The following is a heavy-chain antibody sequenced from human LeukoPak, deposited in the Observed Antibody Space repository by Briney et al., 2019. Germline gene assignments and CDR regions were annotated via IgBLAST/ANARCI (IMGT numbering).Heavy chain of an antibody. CDR1: GGSFSGYY. CDR3: ARVRPNYYYYMDV. Sequence: PSETLSLTRAVYGGSFSGYYWSWIRQPPGKGLEWIGEINHSGSTNYNPSLKSRVTISVDTSKNQFSLKLSSVTAADTAVYYCARVRPNYYYYMDVWGKGTTVTVSS. J-gene: IGHJ6*03. CDR2: INHSGST. V-gene: IGHV4-34*01.